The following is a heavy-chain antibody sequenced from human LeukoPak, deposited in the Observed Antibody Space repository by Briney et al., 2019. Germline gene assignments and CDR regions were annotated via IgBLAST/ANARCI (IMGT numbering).Heavy chain of an antibody. CDR1: GGSFSGYY. V-gene: IGHV4-34*01. CDR3: ARAREDDYVWGSYHSDAFDI. Sequence: SETLSLTCAVYGGSFSGYYWSWIRQPPGKGLEWIGYIYHSGSTYYNPSLKSRVTISVDRSKNQFSLKLSSVTAADTAVYYCARAREDDYVWGSYHSDAFDIWGQGTMVTVSS. D-gene: IGHD3-16*01. J-gene: IGHJ3*02. CDR2: IYHSGST.